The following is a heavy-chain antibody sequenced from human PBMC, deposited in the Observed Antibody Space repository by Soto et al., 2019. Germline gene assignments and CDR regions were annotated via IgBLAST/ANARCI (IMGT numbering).Heavy chain of an antibody. J-gene: IGHJ4*02. CDR3: AKPTVPSGRTAVAGPFDN. CDR2: ILYDGSNK. D-gene: IGHD6-19*01. Sequence: PGGSLRLSCAASGFTFSSFGMHWVRQAPGKGLEWVAVILYDGSNKYYADSVKGRFTISRDNSKNTLYLQMNSLRAEDTAVFYCAKPTVPSGRTAVAGPFDNWGQGTLVTVSS. CDR1: GFTFSSFG. V-gene: IGHV3-30*18.